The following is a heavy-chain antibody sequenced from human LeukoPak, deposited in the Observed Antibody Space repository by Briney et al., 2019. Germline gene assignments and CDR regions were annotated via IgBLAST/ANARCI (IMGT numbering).Heavy chain of an antibody. CDR3: ARAPEPPGERELRPDYYYMDV. V-gene: IGHV3-21*01. CDR1: GFIFTSYS. J-gene: IGHJ6*03. D-gene: IGHD1-7*01. CDR2: ISSSSSYI. Sequence: PGGSLRLSCAASGFIFTSYSMNWVRQAPGKGLEWVSSISSSSSYIYYADSVKGRFTISRDNAKNSLYLQMNSLRAEDTAVYYCARAPEPPGERELRPDYYYMDVWGKGTTVTVSS.